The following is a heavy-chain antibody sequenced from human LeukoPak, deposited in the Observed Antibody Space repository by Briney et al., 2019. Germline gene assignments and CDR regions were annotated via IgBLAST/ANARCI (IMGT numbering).Heavy chain of an antibody. CDR2: ISDSGST. CDR3: ARKISYISVFDY. D-gene: IGHD2-15*01. Sequence: SETLSLTCTVSGGSVNSYYWSWIRQPPGQGLEWIGYISDSGSTNYNPFLKSRIAISVDTAGNQFSLWLSSVTAADTAVYYCARKISYISVFDYWGQGTLVTVSS. J-gene: IGHJ4*02. V-gene: IGHV4-59*02. CDR1: GGSVNSYY.